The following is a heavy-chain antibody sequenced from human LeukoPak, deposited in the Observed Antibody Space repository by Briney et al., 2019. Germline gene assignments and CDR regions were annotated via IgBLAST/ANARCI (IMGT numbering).Heavy chain of an antibody. CDR1: GGSISSSY. V-gene: IGHV4-59*01. D-gene: IGHD6-13*01. CDR3: ATNSSWFDY. CDR2: ISDSGST. J-gene: IGHJ4*02. Sequence: PSETLSLTCTVSGGSISSSYWSWIRQPPGKGLEWIGYISDSGSTNYNPSLKSRVTISVDTSKNQLFLRLRSVTTADTAVYYCATNSSWFDYWGQGTLVTVSS.